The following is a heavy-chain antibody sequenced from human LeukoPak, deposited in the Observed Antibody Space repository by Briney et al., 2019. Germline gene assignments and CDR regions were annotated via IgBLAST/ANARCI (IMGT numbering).Heavy chain of an antibody. Sequence: PSETLSLTCTVSGVSVSSGSYYWSWIRQPPGWVLEWIGYIYYSGSTNYNPSLKSRVTISVDTSKNQFSLKLSSVTAADTAVYYCARDLRVRAYCSGGSCYSGYYYGMDVWGKGTTVTVSS. D-gene: IGHD2-15*01. CDR1: GVSVSSGSYY. J-gene: IGHJ6*04. CDR2: IYYSGST. CDR3: ARDLRVRAYCSGGSCYSGYYYGMDV. V-gene: IGHV4-61*01.